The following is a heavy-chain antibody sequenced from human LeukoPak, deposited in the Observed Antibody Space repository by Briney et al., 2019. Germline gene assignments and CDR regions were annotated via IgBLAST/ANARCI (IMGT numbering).Heavy chain of an antibody. CDR2: INPNSGGT. V-gene: IGHV1-2*02. CDR1: GGTFSSYA. D-gene: IGHD3-22*01. J-gene: IGHJ5*02. Sequence: ASVKVSCKASGGTFSSYAISWVRQAPGQGLEWMGWINPNSGGTNYAQKFQGRVTMTRDTSISTAYMELSRLRSDDTAVYYCASTYYYDSSGYYDNWFDPWGQGTLVTVSS. CDR3: ASTYYYDSSGYYDNWFDP.